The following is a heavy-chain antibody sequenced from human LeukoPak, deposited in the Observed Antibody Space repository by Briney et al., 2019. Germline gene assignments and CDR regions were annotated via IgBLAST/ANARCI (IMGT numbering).Heavy chain of an antibody. CDR3: ASSRGYSYGYVL. J-gene: IGHJ4*02. CDR1: GGSISSYY. Sequence: SETLSLTCTVSGGSISSYYWSWIRQPPGKGLEWIGYIYYSGSTNYNPSRKSRVTISVDTSKNQFSLKLSSVTAADTAVYYCASSRGYSYGYVLWGQGTLVTVSS. CDR2: IYYSGST. V-gene: IGHV4-59*01. D-gene: IGHD5-18*01.